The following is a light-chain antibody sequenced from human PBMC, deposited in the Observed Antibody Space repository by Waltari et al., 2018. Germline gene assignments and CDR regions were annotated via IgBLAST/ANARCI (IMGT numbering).Light chain of an antibody. CDR3: SAWDYRLSVRV. CDR1: SHNVGSYA. Sequence: QSALTQEASVSGTVGQKVTLSCSGSSHNVGSYAVVWYQQISHGTPKTVMFGSYLPSWIPDRFSGSKSGTTAYLTISGLQPEDEAVYFCSAWDYRLSVRVFGPGTKVAVL. J-gene: IGLJ1*01. V-gene: IGLV1-44*01. CDR2: GSY.